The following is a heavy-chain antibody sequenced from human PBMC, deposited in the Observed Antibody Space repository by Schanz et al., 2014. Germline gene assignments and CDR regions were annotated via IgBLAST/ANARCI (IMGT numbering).Heavy chain of an antibody. CDR3: AKDMHKDYGGKPQAFDI. CDR2: INGNGGIT. Sequence: VHLVESGGGVVQPGRSLRLSCTGSRFTISRNPIHWVRQAPGKGLERVSAINGNGGITYYADPVKGRFIISRDNSKNTLDLQMNSLRDEDTALYYCAKDMHKDYGGKPQAFDIWGQGTMVTVSS. D-gene: IGHD4-17*01. J-gene: IGHJ3*02. V-gene: IGHV3-23*04. CDR1: RFTISRNP.